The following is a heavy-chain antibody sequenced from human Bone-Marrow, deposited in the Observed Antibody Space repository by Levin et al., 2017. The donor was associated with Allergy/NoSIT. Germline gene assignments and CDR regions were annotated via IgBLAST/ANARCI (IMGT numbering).Heavy chain of an antibody. CDR1: GFTFSSYG. CDR2: IWYDGSNK. V-gene: IGHV3-33*01. CDR3: ARDRVLRYFDWFSSPLLLDV. J-gene: IGHJ6*02. D-gene: IGHD3-9*01. Sequence: PGGSLRLSCAASGFTFSSYGMHWVRQAPGKGLEWVAVIWYDGSNKYYADSVKGRFTISRDNSKNTLYLQMNSLRAEDTAVYYCARDRVLRYFDWFSSPLLLDVWGQGTTVTVSS.